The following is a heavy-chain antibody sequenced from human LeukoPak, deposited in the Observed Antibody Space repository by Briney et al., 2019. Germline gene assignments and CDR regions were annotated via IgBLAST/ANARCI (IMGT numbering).Heavy chain of an antibody. J-gene: IGHJ4*02. CDR1: GFTFSSYG. D-gene: IGHD3-9*01. CDR2: ISYDGSNK. CDR3: AKDLGYDILTGYYDY. Sequence: GGSLRLSCAASGFTFSSYGMHWVRQAPGKGLEWVAVISYDGSNKYYADSVKGRFTISRDNSKNTLYLQMNSLRAEDTAVYYCAKDLGYDILTGYYDYWGQGTLVIVSS. V-gene: IGHV3-30*18.